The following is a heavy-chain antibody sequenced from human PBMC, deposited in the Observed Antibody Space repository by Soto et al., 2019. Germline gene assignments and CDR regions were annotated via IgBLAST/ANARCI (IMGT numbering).Heavy chain of an antibody. D-gene: IGHD6-19*01. CDR3: AKVRGPAVAGPRYDY. CDR2: ISYDGSNK. V-gene: IGHV3-30-3*01. Sequence: AGGSLRLSCAASGFTFSSYAMHWVRQAPGKGLEWVSVISYDGSNKYYADSVKGRFTISRDNSKNTLYLQMNSLRAEDTAVYYCAKVRGPAVAGPRYDYWGQGTLVTVSS. J-gene: IGHJ4*02. CDR1: GFTFSSYA.